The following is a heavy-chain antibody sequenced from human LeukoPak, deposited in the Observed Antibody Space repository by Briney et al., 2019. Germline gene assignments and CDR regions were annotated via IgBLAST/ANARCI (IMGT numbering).Heavy chain of an antibody. CDR1: GFTFSSYA. J-gene: IGHJ4*02. CDR3: AKAPKGATSGGGPFDY. CDR2: ISGSGGST. V-gene: IGHV3-23*01. D-gene: IGHD5-12*01. Sequence: PGGSLRLSCAASGFTFSSYAMSWVRQAPGKGLEWVSAISGSGGSTYYADSVKGRFTISRDNSKNTLYLQMNSLRAEDTAVYYCAKAPKGATSGGGPFDYWGQGTLVNVSS.